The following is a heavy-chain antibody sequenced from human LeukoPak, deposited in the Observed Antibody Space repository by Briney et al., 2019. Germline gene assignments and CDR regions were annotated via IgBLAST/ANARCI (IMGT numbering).Heavy chain of an antibody. V-gene: IGHV3-23*01. D-gene: IGHD3-3*01. Sequence: PGGSLRLSCAASGFAFSSYAMSWVRQAPGKGLEWVSAISGSGGSTYYADSVKGRFTISRDDSKNTLYLQMNSLRAEDTAVYYCAKDVGETYYDFWSGYNHYYYYYMDVWGKGTTVTVSS. J-gene: IGHJ6*03. CDR3: AKDVGETYYDFWSGYNHYYYYYMDV. CDR2: ISGSGGST. CDR1: GFAFSSYA.